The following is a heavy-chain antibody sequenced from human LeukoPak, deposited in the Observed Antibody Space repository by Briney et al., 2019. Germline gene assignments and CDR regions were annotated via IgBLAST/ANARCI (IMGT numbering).Heavy chain of an antibody. D-gene: IGHD6-19*01. CDR2: ISGSGGRT. Sequence: GGSLRLSCAASGFTFSRYGMSWVRQAPGKGLEWVSAISGSGGRTYYADSVKGRFTISRDNSKNTLYLQMNSLRAEDTALYYCAKGANTYSSGWEYFDYWGQGTLVTVSS. CDR1: GFTFSRYG. CDR3: AKGANTYSSGWEYFDY. V-gene: IGHV3-23*01. J-gene: IGHJ4*02.